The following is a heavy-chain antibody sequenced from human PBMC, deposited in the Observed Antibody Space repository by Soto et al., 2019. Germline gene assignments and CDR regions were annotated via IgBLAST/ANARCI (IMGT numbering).Heavy chain of an antibody. J-gene: IGHJ3*02. CDR3: VRGGYMHAGDI. D-gene: IGHD6-13*01. CDR1: GFTFSSYW. Sequence: EVQLVESGGGLVQPGGSLRLSCAASGFTFSSYWMYWVRQAPGKGLEWVSHMNNDGSYTIYADSVKGRFTFSRDNAKNTLYLQMNRLRAEDTAVYYCVRGGYMHAGDIWGQGTMVTVSS. CDR2: MNNDGSYT. V-gene: IGHV3-74*01.